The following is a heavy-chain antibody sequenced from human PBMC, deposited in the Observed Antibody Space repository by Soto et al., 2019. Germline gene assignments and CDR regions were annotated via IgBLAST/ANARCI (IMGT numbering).Heavy chain of an antibody. J-gene: IGHJ5*02. D-gene: IGHD1-26*01. V-gene: IGHV3-13*01. Sequence: EVQLVEAGGDLVQPGGSLRLSCAASGFTFSSYDMHWVRQATGRGLEWVSGIDTAGDTYYPDSVKGRFTVSRENAKNSLYLQMNNLRAGDTDVYYCAGRRLGGFDPWGHGTLVTVSS. CDR1: GFTFSSYD. CDR3: AGRRLGGFDP. CDR2: IDTAGDT.